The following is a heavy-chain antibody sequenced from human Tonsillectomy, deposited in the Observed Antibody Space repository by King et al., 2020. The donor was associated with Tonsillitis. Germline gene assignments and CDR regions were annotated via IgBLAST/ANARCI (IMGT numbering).Heavy chain of an antibody. Sequence: QLQESGPGLVKPSETLSLTCTVSGGSISSSSYYWGWIRQPPGKGLEWIGSIYYSGTTYYNPSLKSRVTISVDTSNNQFSLKLNSVTAEDTDVYYCASLGSDRSGWYVFADSWGQGTLVTVSS. CDR3: ASLGSDRSGWYVFADS. D-gene: IGHD6-19*01. CDR2: IYYSGTT. V-gene: IGHV4-39*01. CDR1: GGSISSSSYY. J-gene: IGHJ4*02.